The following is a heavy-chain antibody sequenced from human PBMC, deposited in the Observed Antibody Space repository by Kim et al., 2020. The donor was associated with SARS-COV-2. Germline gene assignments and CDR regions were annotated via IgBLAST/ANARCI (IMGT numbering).Heavy chain of an antibody. J-gene: IGHJ4*01. CDR3: ARQGSELEWLLPDY. CDR2: IYPSGSA. Sequence: SETLSLTCSVSGDSFNSTDFSWGWTRQSPGKGLEWIGTIYPSGSAYYNPSLQRRLTLSVDTSQTHFSLKLRSVTAADTAVYYCARQGSELEWLLPDYWG. V-gene: IGHV4-39*01. CDR1: GDSFNSTDFS. D-gene: IGHD3-3*01.